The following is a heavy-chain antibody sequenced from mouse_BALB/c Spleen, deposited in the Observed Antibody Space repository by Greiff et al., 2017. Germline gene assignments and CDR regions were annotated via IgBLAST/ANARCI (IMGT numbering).Heavy chain of an antibody. J-gene: IGHJ4*01. CDR2: INSNGGST. CDR1: GFTFSSYY. CDR3: ARHAGYYAMDY. D-gene: IGHD4-1*01. Sequence: EVQGVESGGGLVKLGGSLKLSCAASGFTFSSYYMSWVRQTPEKRLELVAAINSNGGSTYYPDTVKGRFTISRDNAKNTLYLQMSSLKSEDTALYYCARHAGYYAMDYWGQGTSVTVSS. V-gene: IGHV5-6-2*01.